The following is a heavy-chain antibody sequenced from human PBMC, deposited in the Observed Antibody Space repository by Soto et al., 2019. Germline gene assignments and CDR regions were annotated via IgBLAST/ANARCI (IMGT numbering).Heavy chain of an antibody. J-gene: IGHJ3*02. CDR3: ARTLAARGWQDAFDI. CDR2: INPNSGGT. D-gene: IGHD6-6*01. CDR1: GYTFTGYY. V-gene: IGHV1-2*04. Sequence: QVQLVQSGAEVKKPGASVKVSCKASGYTFTGYYMHWVRQAPGQGLEWMGWINPNSGGTNYAQKFQGWVTMTRDTSISTAYMELSSLRSDDTAVYYCARTLAARGWQDAFDIWGQGTMVTVSS.